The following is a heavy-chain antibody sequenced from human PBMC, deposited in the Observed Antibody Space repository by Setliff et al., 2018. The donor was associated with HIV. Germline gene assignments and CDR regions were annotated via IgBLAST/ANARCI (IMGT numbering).Heavy chain of an antibody. J-gene: IGHJ4*02. V-gene: IGHV4-39*01. CDR2: IYHTGST. D-gene: IGHD3-22*01. CDR3: ARSIVPVAWGYYYFEY. Sequence: SETLSLTCTVSGGSINSTSYYWGWIRQPPGNGLEWIGSIYHTGSTYYKPSLKSRVTISVDTSKNQFSLRLSSVAAGDTAVYYCARSIVPVAWGYYYFEYWGQGTLVTVSS. CDR1: GGSINSTSYY.